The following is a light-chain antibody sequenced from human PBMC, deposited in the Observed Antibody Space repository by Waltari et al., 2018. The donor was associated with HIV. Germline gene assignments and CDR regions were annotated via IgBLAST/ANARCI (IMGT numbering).Light chain of an antibody. CDR1: NIDRRS. Sequence: LTQPPSVSVAPGETAIITCGALNIDRRSVHWYQQKEGQAPIVVMSYDSDRPAGIAERFSGCNSAHTATLTISRVGAGDEADYYCQVWDSTTDHVLFGGGTRLTVL. CDR2: YDS. CDR3: QVWDSTTDHVL. V-gene: IGLV3-21*04. J-gene: IGLJ2*01.